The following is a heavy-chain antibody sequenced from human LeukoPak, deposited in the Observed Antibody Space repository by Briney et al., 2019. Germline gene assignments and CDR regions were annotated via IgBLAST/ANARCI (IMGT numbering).Heavy chain of an antibody. J-gene: IGHJ4*02. Sequence: ASVKVSCKVSGYTLTELSMHWVRQAPGKGLAWMGGFDPEDGETIYAQKFQGRVTMTEDTSTDTAYMELSSLRSEDTAVYYCATDPPYDILTGYYYWGQGTLVTVSS. CDR2: FDPEDGET. CDR1: GYTLTELS. D-gene: IGHD3-9*01. CDR3: ATDPPYDILTGYYY. V-gene: IGHV1-24*01.